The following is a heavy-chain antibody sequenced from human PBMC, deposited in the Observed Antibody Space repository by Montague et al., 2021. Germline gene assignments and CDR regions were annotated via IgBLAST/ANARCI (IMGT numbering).Heavy chain of an antibody. J-gene: IGHJ6*02. CDR1: GFTFEGYD. CDR2: TSGRSTYI. V-gene: IGHV3-21*01. Sequence: SLRLSCAGSGFTFEGYDMNWVRQAPGKGLEWVSSTSGRSTYIYYGDSMKGRVIISRDNAKNSLYLQMNSLRVEDTAIYYCARQEYGLDVWGQGTTVTVSS. CDR3: ARQEYGLDV.